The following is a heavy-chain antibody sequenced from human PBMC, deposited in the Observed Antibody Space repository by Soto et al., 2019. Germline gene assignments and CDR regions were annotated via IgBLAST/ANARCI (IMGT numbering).Heavy chain of an antibody. J-gene: IGHJ6*02. CDR2: MNPNSGNT. Sequence: QVQLVQSGAEVKKPGASVKVSCKASGYTFTSYDINWVRQATGQGLEWMGWMNPNSGNTGYAQKFQGRVTMTRNTSISTAYMELSSLRSEDTAVYYCAREAPITGTTRGNYGMDVWGQGTTVTVSS. CDR3: AREAPITGTTRGNYGMDV. CDR1: GYTFTSYD. D-gene: IGHD1-7*01. V-gene: IGHV1-8*01.